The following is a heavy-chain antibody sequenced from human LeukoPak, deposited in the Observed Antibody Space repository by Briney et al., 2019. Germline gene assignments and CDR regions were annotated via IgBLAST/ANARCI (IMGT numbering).Heavy chain of an antibody. CDR2: IYPRDGST. CDR1: GYTFTSNY. CDR3: ARSSELPMFDY. D-gene: IGHD1-7*01. Sequence: GASVKVSCKASGYTFTSNYIHWVRQAPGQGLEWMGMIYPRDGSTSYAQKFQGRVTITADESTSTAYMELSSLRSEDTAVYYCARSSELPMFDYWGQGTLVTVSS. V-gene: IGHV1-46*01. J-gene: IGHJ4*02.